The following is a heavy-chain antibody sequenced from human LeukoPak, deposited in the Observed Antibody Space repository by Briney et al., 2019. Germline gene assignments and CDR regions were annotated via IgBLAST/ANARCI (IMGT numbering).Heavy chain of an antibody. CDR1: GFGFGQYE. CDR3: AKDFPHYYAVPHGMDV. V-gene: IGHV3-48*03. D-gene: IGHD3-10*01. J-gene: IGHJ6*02. Sequence: PGGSLRLSCAASGFGFGQYEMNWVRQAPGKGLEWIAYISVRAGTIYYGDSAEGRFTISRDDAKNSLYLQMNGLRVEDTAIYYCAKDFPHYYAVPHGMDVWGQGNTVTV. CDR2: ISVRAGTI.